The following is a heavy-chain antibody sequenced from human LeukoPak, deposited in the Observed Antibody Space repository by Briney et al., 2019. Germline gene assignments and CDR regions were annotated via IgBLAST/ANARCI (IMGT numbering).Heavy chain of an antibody. V-gene: IGHV1-2*02. CDR2: INPNSGGT. J-gene: IGHJ5*02. D-gene: IGHD2-15*01. CDR3: ARGGAVVVVAANPRGGNWFDP. CDR1: GYTFTGYY. Sequence: ASVKVSCKASGYTFTGYYMHWVRQAPGQGLEWMGWINPNSGGTNYAQKFQGRVTMTRDTSTSTAYMELSRLRSDDTAVYYCARGGAVVVVAANPRGGNWFDPWGQGTLVTVSS.